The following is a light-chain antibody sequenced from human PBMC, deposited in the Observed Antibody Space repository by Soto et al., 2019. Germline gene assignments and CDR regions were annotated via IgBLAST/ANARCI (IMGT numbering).Light chain of an antibody. CDR1: QAMSTY. V-gene: IGKV1-9*01. J-gene: IGKJ4*01. CDR2: SAS. CDR3: QQLNGYQLA. Sequence: DIQLTQSPSFLSAFVGDTVTITCRASQAMSTYLAWYQQKPGKVPKLLIRSASTLQSGVPPRFSGGGSGTEFTLTISTLQPDGSGIYYCQQLNGYQLAFGGGTNVEIK.